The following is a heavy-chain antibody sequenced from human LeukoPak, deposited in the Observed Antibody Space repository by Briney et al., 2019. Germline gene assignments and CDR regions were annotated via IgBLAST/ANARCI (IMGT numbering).Heavy chain of an antibody. D-gene: IGHD5-24*01. V-gene: IGHV4-59*01. CDR2: INYSGST. Sequence: SETLSLTCTVSGVSISNYYWTWIRQPPGKGLEWIGYINYSGSTNYNPSLKSRVTISVDRSKNQFSLNLSSVTAADTAVYYCVRSEMGGYTFDYWGQGTLVTVSS. CDR3: VRSEMGGYTFDY. J-gene: IGHJ4*02. CDR1: GVSISNYY.